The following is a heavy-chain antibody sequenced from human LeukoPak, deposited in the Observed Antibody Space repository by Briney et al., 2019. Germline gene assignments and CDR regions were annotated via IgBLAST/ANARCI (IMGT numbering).Heavy chain of an antibody. D-gene: IGHD2-2*01. Sequence: PGGSLRLSCVASGFTFSDYYMSWLRQAPGKGLEWASYISGTTSNTKYADSVKGRFTISRDNAKNSLYLQMNSLRAEDTAVYYCVRDTSLVVVVPTARQDWFDPWGQGTLVTVSS. CDR1: GFTFSDYY. CDR2: ISGTTSNT. V-gene: IGHV3-11*06. J-gene: IGHJ5*02. CDR3: VRDTSLVVVVPTARQDWFDP.